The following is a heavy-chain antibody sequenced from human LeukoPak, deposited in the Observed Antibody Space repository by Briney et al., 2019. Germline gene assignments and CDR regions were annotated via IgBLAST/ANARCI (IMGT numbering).Heavy chain of an antibody. D-gene: IGHD3-9*01. CDR1: GFTFSSYG. CDR2: ISYDGSNK. Sequence: PGRSLRLSCAASGFTFSSYGMHWVRQAPGKGLEWVAVISYDGSNKCYADSVKGRFTISRDNSKNTLYLQMNSLRAEDTAVYYCAKDYATYYDILTGYWFDYWGQGTLVTVSS. V-gene: IGHV3-30*18. CDR3: AKDYATYYDILTGYWFDY. J-gene: IGHJ4*02.